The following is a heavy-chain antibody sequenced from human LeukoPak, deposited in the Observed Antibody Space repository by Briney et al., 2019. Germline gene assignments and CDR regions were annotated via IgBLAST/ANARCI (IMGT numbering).Heavy chain of an antibody. CDR2: IYYSGST. D-gene: IGHD6-19*01. Sequence: SETLSLTCTVSGASIKGSYWSWVRQPPGKGLEWIGYIYYSGSTNYNPSLKSRVTISVDTSKNQFSLKLSSVTAADTAVYYCARVGPSSGWTILDYWGQGTLVTVSS. CDR3: ARVGPSSGWTILDY. J-gene: IGHJ4*02. CDR1: GASIKGSY. V-gene: IGHV4-59*01.